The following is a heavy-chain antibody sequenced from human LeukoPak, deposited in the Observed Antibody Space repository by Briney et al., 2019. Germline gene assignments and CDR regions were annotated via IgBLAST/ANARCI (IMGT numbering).Heavy chain of an antibody. D-gene: IGHD3-3*01. CDR3: AKHGGYYDFWSGYYTGHDAFDI. CDR1: GGSISSSSYY. V-gene: IGHV4-39*01. Sequence: PSETLSLTCTVSGGSISSSSYYWGWIRQPPGKGLEWIGSVYYSGTTYYNPSLKSRVTISVDTSKNQFSLRLSSVTAADTAVYYCAKHGGYYDFWSGYYTGHDAFDIWGQGTMVTVSS. CDR2: VYYSGTT. J-gene: IGHJ3*02.